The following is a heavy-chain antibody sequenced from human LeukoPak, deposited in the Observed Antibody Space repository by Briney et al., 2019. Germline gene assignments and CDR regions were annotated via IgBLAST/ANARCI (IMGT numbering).Heavy chain of an antibody. D-gene: IGHD3-16*01. CDR2: ISSGGDTF. J-gene: IGHJ4*02. CDR3: ARGGGVYDYVWGRSY. Sequence: GGSLRLSCAASGFIFSDYYMVWIRQAPGKGLEWVAYISSGGDTFFYADSVKGRFTISRDNSGDSLYLQMNSLRAEDTAVYYCARGGGVYDYVWGRSYWGQGTLVTVSS. V-gene: IGHV3-11*01. CDR1: GFIFSDYY.